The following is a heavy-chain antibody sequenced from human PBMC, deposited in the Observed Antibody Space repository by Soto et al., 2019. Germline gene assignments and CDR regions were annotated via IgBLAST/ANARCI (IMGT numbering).Heavy chain of an antibody. Sequence: GGSLRLSCAASGFTFSDYYMSWIHQAPGKGLEWVSYISSSGSTIYYADSVKGRFTISRDNAKNSLYLQMNSLRAEDTAVYYCARVAIFGVSERIYYYYYMDVWGKGTTVTVSS. D-gene: IGHD3-3*01. J-gene: IGHJ6*03. CDR3: ARVAIFGVSERIYYYYYMDV. CDR1: GFTFSDYY. CDR2: ISSSGSTI. V-gene: IGHV3-11*01.